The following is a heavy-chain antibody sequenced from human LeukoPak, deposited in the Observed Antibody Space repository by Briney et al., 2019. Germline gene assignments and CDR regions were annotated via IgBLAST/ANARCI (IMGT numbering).Heavy chain of an antibody. Sequence: SETLSLTCTVSGGSISSYYWSWIRQPPGKGLEWIGYIYYSGSTNYNPSLKSRVTISVDTSKNQFSLKLSSVTAADTAVYYCAREVVVTAMYDYWGQGTLVTVSS. D-gene: IGHD2-21*02. V-gene: IGHV4-59*12. CDR2: IYYSGST. CDR3: AREVVVTAMYDY. CDR1: GGSISSYY. J-gene: IGHJ4*02.